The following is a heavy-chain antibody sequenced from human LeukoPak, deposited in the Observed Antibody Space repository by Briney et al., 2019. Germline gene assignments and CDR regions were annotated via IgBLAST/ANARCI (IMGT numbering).Heavy chain of an antibody. CDR1: GFTFSSYG. CDR2: IHHDGSNK. CDR3: ARDGYHYYDSSGYYRGRRGFDY. J-gene: IGHJ4*02. D-gene: IGHD3-22*01. Sequence: SGGSLRLSCAASGFTFSSYGMHWVRQAPGKGLDWVAFIHHDGSNKYYADSVRGRFTISRDNSKNTLYLQMNSLRAEDTAVYYCARDGYHYYDSSGYYRGRRGFDYWGQGTLVTVSS. V-gene: IGHV3-30*02.